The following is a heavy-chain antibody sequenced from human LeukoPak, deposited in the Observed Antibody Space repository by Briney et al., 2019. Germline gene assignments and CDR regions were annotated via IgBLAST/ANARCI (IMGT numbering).Heavy chain of an antibody. D-gene: IGHD4-17*01. J-gene: IGHJ4*02. CDR1: EFSVSSNY. V-gene: IGHV3-66*01. CDR2: IYSGGTT. CDR3: ARAPRGTVTHDY. Sequence: GGSLRLSCAASEFSVSSNYMTWVRQAPGKGLECVSIIYSGGTTYYADSVRGRFTISRDNSKNTLYLQMDRLRAEDTAVYYCARAPRGTVTHDYWGQGTLVTVSS.